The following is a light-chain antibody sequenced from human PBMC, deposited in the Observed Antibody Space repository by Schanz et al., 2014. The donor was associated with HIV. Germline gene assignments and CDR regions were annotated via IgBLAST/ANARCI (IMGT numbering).Light chain of an antibody. CDR1: SSDIGAYNY. V-gene: IGLV2-8*01. J-gene: IGLJ3*02. CDR3: SSYAGTNNLWV. Sequence: QSALTQPASVSGSPGQSITISCTGTSSDIGAYNYVSWYQQYPGKAPKLIIYDVTKRPSGVPDRFSGSKSGNTASLTVSGLQAEDEADYYCSSYAGTNNLWVFGGGTKLTVL. CDR2: DVT.